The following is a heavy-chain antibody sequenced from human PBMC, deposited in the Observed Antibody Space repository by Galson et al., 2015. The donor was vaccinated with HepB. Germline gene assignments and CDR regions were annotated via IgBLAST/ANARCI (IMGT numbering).Heavy chain of an antibody. Sequence: SLRLSCAASGFTFSSYAMHWVRQAPGKGLEWVAVISYDGSNKYYADSVKGRFTISRDNSKNTLYLQMNSLRAEDTAVYYCARDSGSMLGWFDPWGQGTLVTVSS. J-gene: IGHJ5*02. CDR2: ISYDGSNK. CDR3: ARDSGSMLGWFDP. CDR1: GFTFSSYA. V-gene: IGHV3-30-3*01. D-gene: IGHD3-22*01.